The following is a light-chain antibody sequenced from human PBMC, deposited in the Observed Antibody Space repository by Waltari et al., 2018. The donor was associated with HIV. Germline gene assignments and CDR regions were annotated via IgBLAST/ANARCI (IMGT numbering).Light chain of an antibody. CDR1: SSDVGGYNY. CDR2: DVS. J-gene: IGLJ2*01. CDR3: SSYTSSSTVV. Sequence: QSALTQPASVSGSPGQSHTISCTGTSSDVGGYNYVSWYQQHPGKAPKLMIYDVSNRPSGVSNRFSGSKSGNTASLTISGRQAEDEADYYCSSYTSSSTVVFGGGTKLTVL. V-gene: IGLV2-14*03.